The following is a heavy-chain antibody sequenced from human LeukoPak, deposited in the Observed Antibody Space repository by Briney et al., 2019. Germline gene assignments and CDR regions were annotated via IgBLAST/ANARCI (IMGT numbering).Heavy chain of an antibody. V-gene: IGHV1-18*01. Sequence: ASVKVSCNASGYTFPSYGISWVRQAPGQGLEWMGWISAYNGNTNYAQKLQGRVTMTTDTSTSTAYMELRSLRSDDTAVYYCARDSDGSGYPYFHYWGQGTLVTVSS. CDR1: GYTFPSYG. CDR2: ISAYNGNT. D-gene: IGHD3-22*01. CDR3: ARDSDGSGYPYFHY. J-gene: IGHJ4*02.